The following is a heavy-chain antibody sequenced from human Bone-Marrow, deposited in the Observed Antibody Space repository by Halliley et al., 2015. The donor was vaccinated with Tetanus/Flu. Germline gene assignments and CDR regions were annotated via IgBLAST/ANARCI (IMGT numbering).Heavy chain of an antibody. J-gene: IGHJ3*02. Sequence: LRLSCAVSGGSIISDDYFWSWFRQTPGKGLEWIGYIYYSGTTYYKPSLRSRLTFSVDTSKNQFSLKLTSVTAADTAVYYCARPRVVSGRHVGAFDIWGQGTTVIVSS. V-gene: IGHV4-30-4*01. CDR3: ARPRVVSGRHVGAFDI. CDR2: IYYSGTT. CDR1: GGSIISDDYF. D-gene: IGHD2-15*01.